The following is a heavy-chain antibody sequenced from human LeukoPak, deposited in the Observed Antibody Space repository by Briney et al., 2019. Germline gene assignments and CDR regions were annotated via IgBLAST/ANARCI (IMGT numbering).Heavy chain of an antibody. J-gene: IGHJ5*02. CDR2: IYPGDSDT. V-gene: IGHV5-51*01. Sequence: GESLKISCKGSGYSFTSYWIGWVRQMPGKGVEWMGIIYPGDSDTRYSPSFQGQVTISADKSISTAYLQWSSLKASDTAMYYCARQGTYYYDSSGRFDPWGQGTLVTVSS. CDR1: GYSFTSYW. CDR3: ARQGTYYYDSSGRFDP. D-gene: IGHD3-22*01.